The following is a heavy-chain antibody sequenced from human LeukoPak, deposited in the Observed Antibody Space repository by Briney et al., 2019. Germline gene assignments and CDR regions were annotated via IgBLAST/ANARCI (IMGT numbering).Heavy chain of an antibody. D-gene: IGHD6-13*01. V-gene: IGHV3-74*01. Sequence: GGSLRLSCAASGFTFTSYSMHWVRQAPGKKLVWVSQINTDVSNTIYADSVEGRFTLSRDKAKNTSYLQIHSLRVEDTAIYYCARDGPAAEWATDYWGQGALATASP. CDR3: ARDGPAAEWATDY. CDR2: INTDVSNT. CDR1: GFTFTSYS. J-gene: IGHJ4*02.